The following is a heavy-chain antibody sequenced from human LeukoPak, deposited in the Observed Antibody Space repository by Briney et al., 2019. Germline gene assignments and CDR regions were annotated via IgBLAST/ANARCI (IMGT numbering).Heavy chain of an antibody. D-gene: IGHD5-24*01. Sequence: SDTQSLLCTVSGRSISSHYWRWIRRPPGRALEWIGYIYYSGNTNFNPSLKNRVTISEDTSKNQCSLKLSSVTAADTAMYYCARHRAEMATITDDTFDMRGQGTMVTVSS. CDR1: GRSISSHY. CDR2: IYYSGNT. CDR3: ARHRAEMATITDDTFDM. J-gene: IGHJ3*02. V-gene: IGHV4-59*07.